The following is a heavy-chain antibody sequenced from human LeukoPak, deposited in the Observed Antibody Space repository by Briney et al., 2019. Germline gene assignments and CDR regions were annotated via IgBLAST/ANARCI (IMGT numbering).Heavy chain of an antibody. CDR1: GYTFTNYG. CDR3: AREGYSSSWYNFNWFDP. J-gene: IGHJ5*02. Sequence: GASVKVSCKASGYTFTNYGLNWVRQAPGQGLEWMGWISPYSGNTDYAQNFQGRVTMTTDTSTSTAYMELRSLRSDDTAVYYCAREGYSSSWYNFNWFDPWGQGTLVTVSS. D-gene: IGHD6-13*01. CDR2: ISPYSGNT. V-gene: IGHV1-18*01.